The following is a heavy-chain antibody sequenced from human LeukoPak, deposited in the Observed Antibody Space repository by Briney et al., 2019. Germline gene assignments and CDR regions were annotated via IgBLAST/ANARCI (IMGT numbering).Heavy chain of an antibody. D-gene: IGHD6-13*01. CDR2: IHYSGST. V-gene: IGHV4-34*01. CDR3: GSLIAGAADY. Sequence: KPSETLSLTCAVYGGSFSGYYWGWIRQPPGKGLEWIGSIHYSGSTSYNPSLKARVSMSVDTSKNQFSLSLTSVTAAGTAVYYCGSLIAGAADYWGQGTLVTVSS. CDR1: GGSFSGYY. J-gene: IGHJ4*02.